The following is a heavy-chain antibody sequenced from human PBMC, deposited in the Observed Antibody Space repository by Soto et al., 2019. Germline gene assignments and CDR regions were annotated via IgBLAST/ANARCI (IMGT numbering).Heavy chain of an antibody. CDR3: ARGGYYYYGMDV. Sequence: ASVKVSCKASGYTFTSYAMHWVRQAPGQRLEWMGWINAGNGNTKYSQQFQGRVTITRDTSASTAYMELSSLRSEDTAVYYCARGGYYYYGMDVWGQGTTVTGAS. CDR2: INAGNGNT. CDR1: GYTFTSYA. J-gene: IGHJ6*01. V-gene: IGHV1-3*01.